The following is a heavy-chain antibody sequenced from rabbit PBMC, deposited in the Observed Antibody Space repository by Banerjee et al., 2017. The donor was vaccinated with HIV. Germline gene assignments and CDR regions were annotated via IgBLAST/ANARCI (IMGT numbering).Heavy chain of an antibody. V-gene: IGHV1S7*01. CDR3: ARYTYSYDHYGDYWFYLAL. Sequence: QLKETGGGLVQPGGSLTLSCKASGFDLNSYYMSWVRQAPGKGLEWIGTIYTSRGNTDYASWVNGRFTISSDNAQNTVDLQMNSLTAVDRATYFCARYTYSYDHYGDYWFYLALWGQGTLVTVS. CDR1: GFDLNSYY. D-gene: IGHD2-1*01. CDR2: IYTSRGNT. J-gene: IGHJ3*01.